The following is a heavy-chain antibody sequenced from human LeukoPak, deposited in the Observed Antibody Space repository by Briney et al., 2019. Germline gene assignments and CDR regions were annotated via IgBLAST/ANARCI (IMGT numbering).Heavy chain of an antibody. CDR1: GFSLSTSAVG. CDR3: AHSLPIVATGTYPFDY. V-gene: IGHV2-5*01. Sequence: CGPTLVKPTHTRTLTCTFSGFSLSTSAVGVGWIRHPPGKDLEWLTLIYWCDDKRYSTSLKSRLTITEDTSKNEVVLTMNNMDPGDTATYYCAHSLPIVATGTYPFDYWGQGTLVTVSS. J-gene: IGHJ4*02. CDR2: IYWCDDK. D-gene: IGHD5-12*01.